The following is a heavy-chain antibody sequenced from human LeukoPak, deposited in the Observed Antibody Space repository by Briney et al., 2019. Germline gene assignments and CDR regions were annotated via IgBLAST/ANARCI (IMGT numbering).Heavy chain of an antibody. J-gene: IGHJ4*02. V-gene: IGHV1-69*05. D-gene: IGHD1-26*01. Sequence: ASVKVSCKASGGTFSSYAISWVRQAPGQGLEWMGGIIPIFGTANYAQKFQGRVTITTDESTSTAYMELSSLRSEDTAVYYCAKPLGGSYLFDRWGQGTLVTVSS. CDR2: IIPIFGTA. CDR3: AKPLGGSYLFDR. CDR1: GGTFSSYA.